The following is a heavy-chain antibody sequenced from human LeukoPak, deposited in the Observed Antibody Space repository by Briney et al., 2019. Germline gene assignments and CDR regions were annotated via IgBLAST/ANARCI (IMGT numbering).Heavy chain of an antibody. CDR2: ISTSGSDT. Sequence: PGGSLRLSCAASGFTFSNSPMTWVRPAPGKGLEWVAAISTSGSDTIYTDSVKDRFTISRDNSKNTLYLQMNSLRAEDTAVYYWAKGGNYAPLDCWGQGGQVTVSS. CDR1: GFTFSNSP. D-gene: IGHD1-7*01. CDR3: AKGGNYAPLDC. V-gene: IGHV3-23*01. J-gene: IGHJ4*02.